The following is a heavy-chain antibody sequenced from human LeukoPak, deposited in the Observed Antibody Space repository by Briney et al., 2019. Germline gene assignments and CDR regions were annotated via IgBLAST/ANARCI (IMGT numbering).Heavy chain of an antibody. D-gene: IGHD2-2*01. CDR3: ARVKKLMPEFEF. Sequence: GASVKVSCKSSGYTFIDYYIHWVRQAPGQGLEWMGWINPNSGATKYAQKFQGRVSMTRDTSINTAYKDLTSLRSDDTAIFYCARVKKLMPEFEFWGQGTLVTVSS. CDR2: INPNSGAT. CDR1: GYTFIDYY. V-gene: IGHV1-2*02. J-gene: IGHJ4*02.